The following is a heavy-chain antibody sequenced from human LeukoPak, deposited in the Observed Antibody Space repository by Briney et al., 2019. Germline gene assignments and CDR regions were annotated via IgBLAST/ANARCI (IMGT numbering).Heavy chain of an antibody. J-gene: IGHJ6*02. V-gene: IGHV3-48*03. CDR1: GFTVSSNY. CDR3: ARDPGSRQVLDFWSGYYPANYYYGMDV. Sequence: GGSLRLSCAASGFTVSSNYMNWVRQAPGKGLEWVSYISSSGSTIYYADSVKGRFTISRDNAKNSLYLQMNSLRAEDTAVYYCARDPGSRQVLDFWSGYYPANYYYGMDVWGQGTTVTVSS. CDR2: ISSSGSTI. D-gene: IGHD3-3*01.